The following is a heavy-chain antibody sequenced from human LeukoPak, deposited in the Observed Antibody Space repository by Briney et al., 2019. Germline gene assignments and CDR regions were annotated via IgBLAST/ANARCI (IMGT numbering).Heavy chain of an antibody. V-gene: IGHV3-74*01. CDR1: GFTFSNYW. CDR2: INSDGSST. CDR3: ARGNYYAMDV. Sequence: GGSLRLSCAASGFTFSNYWMHWVRQAPGKGLLWVSRINSDGSSTSYADSVKGRFTISRDNAKNTLYLQMNSLRVEDTAVYYWARGNYYAMDVWGQGTTVTVSS. J-gene: IGHJ6*02.